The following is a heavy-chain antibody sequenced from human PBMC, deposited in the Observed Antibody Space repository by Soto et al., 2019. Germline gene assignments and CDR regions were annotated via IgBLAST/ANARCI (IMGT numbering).Heavy chain of an antibody. CDR2: IIPIFGTA. D-gene: IGHD6-13*01. Sequence: QVQLVQSGAEVKKPGSSVKVSCKASGGTFSSYAISWVRQAPGQGLEWMGGIIPIFGTANYAQKFQGRVTITADESXSXXYMELSSRRSEDTAVYYCARDAPGIAAAGTGTFDYWGQGTLVTVSS. J-gene: IGHJ4*02. V-gene: IGHV1-69*12. CDR3: ARDAPGIAAAGTGTFDY. CDR1: GGTFSSYA.